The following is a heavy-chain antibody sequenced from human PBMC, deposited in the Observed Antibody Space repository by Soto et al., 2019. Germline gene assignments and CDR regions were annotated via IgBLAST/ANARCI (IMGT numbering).Heavy chain of an antibody. V-gene: IGHV3-30*03. D-gene: IGHD3-10*01. CDR1: GFTLSNYG. J-gene: IGHJ4*01. CDR3: ARDSGYGSGTSVNHRLDY. Sequence: GGSLRLSCAVYGFTLSNYGMHWVRQAPGKGLEWVALISDDGTNKYFVDSVKGRFTISRDNSRNMVYLQMNRLRAEDTAVYYCARDSGYGSGTSVNHRLDYWGHGTLVTVSS. CDR2: ISDDGTNK.